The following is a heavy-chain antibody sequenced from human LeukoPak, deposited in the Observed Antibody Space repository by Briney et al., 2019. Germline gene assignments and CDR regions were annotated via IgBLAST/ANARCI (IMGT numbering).Heavy chain of an antibody. CDR3: AKAVAAAGRFGFDP. V-gene: IGHV4-59*01. CDR2: IYNSGST. D-gene: IGHD6-13*01. CDR1: GGSISTYY. J-gene: IGHJ5*02. Sequence: PSETLSLTCTVSGGSISTYYCSWIRQPPGKGRVWIVYIYNSGSTNYNPSLQSRVTISVDTSKNQFSLRLSSVTAADTAVYYCAKAVAAAGRFGFDPWGQGTLVTVSS.